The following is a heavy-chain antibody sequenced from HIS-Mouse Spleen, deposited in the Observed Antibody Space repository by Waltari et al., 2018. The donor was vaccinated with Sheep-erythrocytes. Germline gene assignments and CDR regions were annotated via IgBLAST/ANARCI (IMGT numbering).Heavy chain of an antibody. CDR1: GGSINSSSYY. CDR2: IYYSGST. J-gene: IGHJ4*02. Sequence: QLQLQESGPGLVKPSETLSLTCPVPGGSINSSSYYWGWIRQPPGKGLEWIGSIYYSGSTYNSPPLTSPVTISVDTSKNQFSLKLSSVTAADTAVYYCARDEGTYYDFWSGYPPSYYFDYWGQGTLVTVSS. D-gene: IGHD3-3*01. CDR3: ARDEGTYYDFWSGYPPSYYFDY. V-gene: IGHV4-39*07.